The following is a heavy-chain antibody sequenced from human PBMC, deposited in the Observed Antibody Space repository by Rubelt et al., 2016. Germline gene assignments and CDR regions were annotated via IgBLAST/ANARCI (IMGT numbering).Heavy chain of an antibody. CDR3: ASHSNGDYVAPHHYFDY. CDR1: GGSISSYY. CDR2: IYYSGST. Sequence: QVQLQESGPGLVKPSETLSLTCTVSGGSISSYYWSWIRQPPGKGLEWIGYIYYSGSTNYNPSLKSRVTISVDTSKNQFSLKLSSGTAADTAVYYCASHSNGDYVAPHHYFDYWGQGTLVTVSS. J-gene: IGHJ4*02. V-gene: IGHV4-59*08. D-gene: IGHD4-17*01.